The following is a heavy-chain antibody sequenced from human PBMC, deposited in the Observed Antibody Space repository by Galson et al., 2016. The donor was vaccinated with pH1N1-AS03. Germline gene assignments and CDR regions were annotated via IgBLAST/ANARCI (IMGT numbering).Heavy chain of an antibody. V-gene: IGHV4-34*01. J-gene: IGHJ6*03. CDR1: GGSFSGYY. D-gene: IGHD3-3*01. CDR2: MYYTGTN. CDR3: ARHATTRSEVFGVPFYHYYYTDV. Sequence: SETLSLTCAVYGGSFSGYYWSWIRQPPGKGLEWIGSMYYTGTNFYNPSLKSRVSMSVDTSKNQFSLSLSSVTAADTAVYYCARHATTRSEVFGVPFYHYYYTDVWGKGTTVTVSS.